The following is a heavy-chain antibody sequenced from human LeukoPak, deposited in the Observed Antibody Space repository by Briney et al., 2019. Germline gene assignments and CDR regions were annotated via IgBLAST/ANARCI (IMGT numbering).Heavy chain of an antibody. CDR3: AKGKGYGSGSYLFDY. Sequence: GGSLRLSCAASGFTLSSYAMSWVRQAPGKGLEWVSAISGSGGSTYYADSVKGRFTISRDNSKNTLYLQMNSLRAEDTAVYYCAKGKGYGSGSYLFDYWGQGTLVTVSS. D-gene: IGHD3-10*01. CDR2: ISGSGGST. CDR1: GFTLSSYA. J-gene: IGHJ4*02. V-gene: IGHV3-23*01.